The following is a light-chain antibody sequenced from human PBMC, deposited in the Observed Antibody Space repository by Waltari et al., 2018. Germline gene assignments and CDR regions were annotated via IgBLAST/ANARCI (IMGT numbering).Light chain of an antibody. Sequence: DIQITQSPSTLSASVGYTFTITCRASPRFSRWLAWYQQKPGKAPKLLIYDASTLESGVPSRFSGSESGTEFTLTISSLQPDDFATYYCQQYHTYWTFGQGTKVEIK. CDR3: QQYHTYWT. CDR1: PRFSRW. J-gene: IGKJ1*01. CDR2: DAS. V-gene: IGKV1-5*01.